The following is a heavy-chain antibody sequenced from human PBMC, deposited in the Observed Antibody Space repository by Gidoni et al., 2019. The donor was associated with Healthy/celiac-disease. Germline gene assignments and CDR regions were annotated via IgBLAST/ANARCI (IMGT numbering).Heavy chain of an antibody. J-gene: IGHJ3*02. V-gene: IGHV3-21*01. CDR2: ISSSSSYI. D-gene: IGHD3-22*01. Sequence: EVQLVASGGGLVKTGGSLRLSCAASGFTFSSYSMNWVRQAPGKGLEWVSSISSSSSYIYYADSVKGRFTISRDNAKNSLYLQMNSLRAEDTAVYYCARGCGYCDDAFDIWGQGTMVTVSS. CDR3: ARGCGYCDDAFDI. CDR1: GFTFSSYS.